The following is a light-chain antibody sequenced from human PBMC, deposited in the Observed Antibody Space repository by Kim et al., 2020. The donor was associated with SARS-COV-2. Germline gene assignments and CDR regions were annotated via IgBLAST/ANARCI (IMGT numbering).Light chain of an antibody. CDR3: QQFNSYPT. V-gene: IGKV1-13*02. CDR2: DAS. CDR1: QGISSA. Sequence: AIQLTQSPSSLSASVGDRVTITCRASQGISSALAWYQQKPGKAPKLLIYDASSLESGVPSRFSGSGSGTDFTLTISILQPEDFATYYCQQFNSYPTFGGGTKVDIK. J-gene: IGKJ4*01.